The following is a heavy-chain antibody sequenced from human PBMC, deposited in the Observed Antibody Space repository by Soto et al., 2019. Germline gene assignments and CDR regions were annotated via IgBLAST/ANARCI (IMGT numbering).Heavy chain of an antibody. D-gene: IGHD3-10*01. CDR1: GDSIRTSSYY. CDR3: ARDSDYYSSGSFDY. CDR2: IYYSGAT. J-gene: IGHJ4*02. Sequence: PSETLSLTCDVSGDSIRTSSYYWGWIRQPPGKGLEWIASIYYSGATYYNPSLQSRVTISVNTSKNQFSLNLRSVTAADTAVYYCARDSDYYSSGSFDYWGQGTLVTVSS. V-gene: IGHV4-39*07.